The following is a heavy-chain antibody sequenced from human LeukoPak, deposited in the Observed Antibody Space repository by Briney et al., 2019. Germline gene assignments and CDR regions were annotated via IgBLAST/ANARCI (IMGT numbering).Heavy chain of an antibody. D-gene: IGHD4-11*01. CDR2: IYTSGST. CDR1: GGSISSGSYY. Sequence: SETLSLTRSVSGGSISSGSYYWSWIRQPAGKGLEWIGRIYTSGSTNYNPSLKSRVTISVDTSKNQFSLKLSSVTAADTAVYYCARARRDYSNYNWFDPWGQGTLVTVSS. J-gene: IGHJ5*02. V-gene: IGHV4-61*02. CDR3: ARARRDYSNYNWFDP.